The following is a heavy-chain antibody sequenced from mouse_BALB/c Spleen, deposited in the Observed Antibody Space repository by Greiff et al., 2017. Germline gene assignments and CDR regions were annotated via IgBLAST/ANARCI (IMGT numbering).Heavy chain of an antibody. J-gene: IGHJ3*01. Sequence: VQLQQPGAELVKPGASVKLSCKASGYTFTSYWMHWVKQRPGQGLEWIGEINPSNGRTNYNEKFKSKATLTVDKSSSTAYMQLSSLTSEDSAVYYCASGYSFAYWGQGTLVTVSA. D-gene: IGHD2-3*01. CDR2: INPSNGRT. V-gene: IGHV1S81*02. CDR1: GYTFTSYW. CDR3: ASGYSFAY.